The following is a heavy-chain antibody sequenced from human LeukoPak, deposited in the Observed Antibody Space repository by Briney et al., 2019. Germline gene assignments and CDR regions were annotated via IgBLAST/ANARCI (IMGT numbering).Heavy chain of an antibody. Sequence: SETLSLTCNVTGDSLSPYYWTWIRQPPGKGLEWMGYIYYIEGTTYNPSLKSRNTISLSPSNNQFSLTLTSVTAAATAVYYCARARGRQPIFHYWGQGPLAPVSS. J-gene: IGHJ4*02. CDR2: IYYIEGT. V-gene: IGHV4-59*01. D-gene: IGHD5-12*01. CDR1: GDSLSPYY. CDR3: ARARGRQPIFHY.